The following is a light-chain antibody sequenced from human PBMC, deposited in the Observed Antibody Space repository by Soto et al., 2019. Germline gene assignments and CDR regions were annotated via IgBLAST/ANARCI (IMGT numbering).Light chain of an antibody. J-gene: IGKJ1*01. CDR1: QSISSW. V-gene: IGKV1-5*03. CDR2: KAS. CDR3: QQYTNYRT. Sequence: DIQMTQSPSTLSASVGDRVTITCRASQSISSWLAWYQQEPGKAPKLLIYKASSLESGVPSRFSGRGSGTEFTLTISSLQPDDFATYYCQQYTNYRTFGQGTKVEIK.